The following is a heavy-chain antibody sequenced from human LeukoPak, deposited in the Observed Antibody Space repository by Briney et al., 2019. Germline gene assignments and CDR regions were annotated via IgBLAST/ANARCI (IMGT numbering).Heavy chain of an antibody. CDR2: IRYDGGIK. Sequence: GGSLRLSCAASGFTFSTYGMHWVRQAPGKGLEWVAFIRYDGGIKHYTDAVKGRFTISRDNSKNTLYLQINSLRAEDTAIYYCAKKYSTGLDPWGQGTLVTVSS. J-gene: IGHJ5*02. CDR1: GFTFSTYG. CDR3: AKKYSTGLDP. V-gene: IGHV3-30*02. D-gene: IGHD1-26*01.